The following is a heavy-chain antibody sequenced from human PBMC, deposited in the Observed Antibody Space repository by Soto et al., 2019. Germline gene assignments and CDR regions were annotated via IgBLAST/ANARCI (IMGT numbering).Heavy chain of an antibody. D-gene: IGHD3-9*01. CDR3: ARVIRDYVILTGYHAGYFDF. J-gene: IGHJ4*02. CDR2: ISSSGSTI. V-gene: IGHV3-11*01. CDR1: GFTFSDYY. Sequence: PGGTLRLSCAASGFTFSDYYMSWIRHAPGKGLEGVSYISSSGSTIYYADSVKGRFTISRDNAKNSLYLQMNSLRAEDTAVYYCARVIRDYVILTGYHAGYFDFWGQGTLVTVSS.